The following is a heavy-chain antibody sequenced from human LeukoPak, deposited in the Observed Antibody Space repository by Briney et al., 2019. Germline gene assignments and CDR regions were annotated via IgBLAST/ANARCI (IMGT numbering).Heavy chain of an antibody. CDR1: GYSISNDYY. Sequence: SETLSLTCVVSGYSISNDYYWGWIRQPPGKGLEWIGNIYHSGGSYYNPSLKSRVTILVDTSKNQFSLKLSSVTAADTAVYYCAKAGATGIHHWFDPWGQGNLVTVSS. CDR3: AKAGATGIHHWFDP. D-gene: IGHD1-1*01. CDR2: IYHSGGS. J-gene: IGHJ5*02. V-gene: IGHV4-38-2*01.